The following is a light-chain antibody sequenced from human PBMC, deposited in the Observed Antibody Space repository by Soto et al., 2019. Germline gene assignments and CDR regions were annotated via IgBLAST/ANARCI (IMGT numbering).Light chain of an antibody. Sequence: EIVLTQSPATLSLSPGERATLSCRASQSVSGYLAWYQQKAGQAPRLLIYDASNSATGIPASFSGSGSGTDFTLTISGLEPEDVAVYYCQPGSKWPLTVGGGTKVEIK. V-gene: IGKV3-11*01. CDR3: QPGSKWPLT. CDR2: DAS. CDR1: QSVSGY. J-gene: IGKJ4*01.